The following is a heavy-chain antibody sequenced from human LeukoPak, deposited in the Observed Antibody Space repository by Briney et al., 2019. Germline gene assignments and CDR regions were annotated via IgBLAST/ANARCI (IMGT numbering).Heavy chain of an antibody. Sequence: GASVKCSCKASGDTFGTFSFNWVRQAPSEGLEWLGGLTPLAGTPNYAQKLQGRLTISADKSTSTVYMELSRLTSEDTAVYFCAKFWSGYYTDWGQGTLVSVSS. D-gene: IGHD3-3*01. CDR1: GDTFGTFS. V-gene: IGHV1-69*06. CDR3: AKFWSGYYTD. J-gene: IGHJ4*02. CDR2: LTPLAGTP.